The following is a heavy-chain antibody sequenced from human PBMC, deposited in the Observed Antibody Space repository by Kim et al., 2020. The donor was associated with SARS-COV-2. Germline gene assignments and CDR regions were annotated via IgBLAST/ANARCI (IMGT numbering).Heavy chain of an antibody. D-gene: IGHD2-2*01. CDR3: AKVVVPAAYYYYMDV. J-gene: IGHJ6*03. Sequence: ASVKGRFTISRDNDKNSLYLQMNSLRAEDTALYYCAKVVVPAAYYYYMDVWGKGTTVTVSS. V-gene: IGHV3-9*01.